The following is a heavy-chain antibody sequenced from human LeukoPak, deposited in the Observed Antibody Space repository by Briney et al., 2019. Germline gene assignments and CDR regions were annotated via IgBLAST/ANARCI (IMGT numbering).Heavy chain of an antibody. D-gene: IGHD2-8*01. CDR3: ARDCTNGVCYLEGVDY. J-gene: IGHJ4*02. V-gene: IGHV1-69*04. Sequence: GASVKVSCKACGGTFSSYAISWVRQDPGQGLEWMGRIIPILGIANYAQKFQGRVTITADKSRSTAYMELSSLRSEDTAVYYCARDCTNGVCYLEGVDYWGQGTLVTVSS. CDR1: GGTFSSYA. CDR2: IIPILGIA.